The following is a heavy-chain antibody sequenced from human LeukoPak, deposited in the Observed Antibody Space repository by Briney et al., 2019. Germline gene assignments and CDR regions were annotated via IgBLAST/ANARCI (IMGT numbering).Heavy chain of an antibody. V-gene: IGHV3-53*01. CDR1: GFTVSSNY. CDR3: ARASSTERKNYFDY. D-gene: IGHD1-1*01. CDR2: IYSGGST. J-gene: IGHJ4*02. Sequence: GGSLRLSCAASGFTVSSNYMSWVRQAPGEGLEWVSVIYSGGSTYYADSVKGRFTISRDNSKNTLYLQMNSLRVEDTAVYYCARASSTERKNYFDYWGQGTLVTVSS.